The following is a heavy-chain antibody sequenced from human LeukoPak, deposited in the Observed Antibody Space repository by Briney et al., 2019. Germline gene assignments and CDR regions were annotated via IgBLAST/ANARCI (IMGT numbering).Heavy chain of an antibody. J-gene: IGHJ4*02. CDR3: TTEEYGDVLFDY. Sequence: GGSLRLSCAASGFTFSGSAMHWVRQASGKGLEWVGRIRSKANSYATAYAASVKGRFTISRDDSKNTAYLQMNSLKTEDTAVYYCTTEEYGDVLFDYWGQGTLVTVSS. D-gene: IGHD4-17*01. CDR1: GFTFSGSA. CDR2: IRSKANSYAT. V-gene: IGHV3-73*01.